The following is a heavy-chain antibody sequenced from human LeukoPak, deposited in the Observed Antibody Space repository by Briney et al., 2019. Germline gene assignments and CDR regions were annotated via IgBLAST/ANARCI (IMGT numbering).Heavy chain of an antibody. V-gene: IGHV3-30-3*01. D-gene: IGHD1-1*01. J-gene: IGHJ4*02. CDR2: ISYDGSNK. Sequence: GGSLRLSCAASGFTFSSYAMHWVRQAPGKGLEWVAVISYDGSNKYYADSVKGRFTISRDNSKNTLYLQMNSLRAEDTAVYYCAKGGAYVGTPGYWGQGTLVTVSS. CDR1: GFTFSSYA. CDR3: AKGGAYVGTPGY.